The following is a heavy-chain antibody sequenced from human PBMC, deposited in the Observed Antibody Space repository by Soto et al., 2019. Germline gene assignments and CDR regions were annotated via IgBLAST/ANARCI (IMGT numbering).Heavy chain of an antibody. CDR1: GGSISSSSYY. Sequence: PSETLSLTCTVSGGSISSSSYYWGWIRQPPGKGLEWIGSIYYSGSTYYNPSLKSRVTISVDTSKNQFSLKLSSVTAADTAVYYCARHGLLWFGDLSLFDYWGQGTLVTVSS. J-gene: IGHJ4*02. V-gene: IGHV4-39*01. CDR2: IYYSGST. D-gene: IGHD3-10*01. CDR3: ARHGLLWFGDLSLFDY.